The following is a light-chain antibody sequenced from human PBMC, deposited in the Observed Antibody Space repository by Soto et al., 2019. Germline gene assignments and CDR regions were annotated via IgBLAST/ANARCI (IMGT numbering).Light chain of an antibody. CDR3: QSYDSSLLGV. CDR1: SSNIGAGYD. CDR2: GNS. V-gene: IGLV1-40*01. Sequence: QSVLTQPPSVSGAPGQRVTISCTGSSSNIGAGYDVHWYQQLPGTAPKLLIYGNSNRPSGVPDRFSSSKSGTSASLAITGLQAEDEADYYCQSYDSSLLGVFGGGTKLTVL. J-gene: IGLJ2*01.